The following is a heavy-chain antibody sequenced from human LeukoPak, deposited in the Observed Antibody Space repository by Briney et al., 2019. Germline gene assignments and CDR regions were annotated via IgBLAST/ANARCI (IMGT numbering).Heavy chain of an antibody. V-gene: IGHV4-4*02. CDR3: ARGLAAAYTS. CDR1: GGSISSNNW. CDR2: IYHSGST. Sequence: SETLSLTCAVSGGSISSNNWWGWVRQPPGKGLEWIGEIYHSGSTNYNPSLKSRVTISVDTSKNQFSLKLSSVTAADTAVYYCARGLAAAYTSWGQGTLVTVSS. D-gene: IGHD6-13*01. J-gene: IGHJ5*02.